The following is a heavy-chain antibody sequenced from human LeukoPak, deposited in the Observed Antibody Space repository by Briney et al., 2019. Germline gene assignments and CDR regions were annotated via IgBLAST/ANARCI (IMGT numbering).Heavy chain of an antibody. J-gene: IGHJ4*02. D-gene: IGHD4-17*01. CDR2: IKSKTDGGTT. CDR1: GFPFSNAW. CDR3: TTDPHYGDYAGS. V-gene: IGHV3-15*01. Sequence: GGSLRLSCAAPGFPFSNAWMSWVRQPPGKGREWFGRIKSKTDGGTTDYAAPVKGRFTISRDDSKNTLYLQMNSLKTEDTAVYYCTTDPHYGDYAGSWGQGTLVTVSS.